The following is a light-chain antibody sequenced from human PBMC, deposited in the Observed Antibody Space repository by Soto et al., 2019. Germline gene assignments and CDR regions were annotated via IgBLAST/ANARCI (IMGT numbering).Light chain of an antibody. CDR1: QSVNSN. CDR2: GAS. V-gene: IGKV3D-20*02. Sequence: IVLTQSPTIVSVSPGERSTLACRASQSVNSNLAWYQQKPGQAPRLLIYGASSRATGIPDRFSGSGSGTDFTLTISRLETEDFALYYCQQRNTWPPITFGQGTRLEIK. J-gene: IGKJ5*01. CDR3: QQRNTWPPIT.